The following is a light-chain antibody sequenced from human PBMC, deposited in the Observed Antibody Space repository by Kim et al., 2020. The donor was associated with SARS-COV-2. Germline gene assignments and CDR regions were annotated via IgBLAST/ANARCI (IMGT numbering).Light chain of an antibody. CDR2: GNS. J-gene: IGLJ2*01. Sequence: RGTLPCTGSSSNIGAGYDVHWYQQLPGTAPKLLIYGNSNRPSGVPDRFSGSKSGTSASLAITGLQAEDEADYYCQSYDSSLSGVVFGGGTQLTVL. V-gene: IGLV1-40*01. CDR1: SSNIGAGYD. CDR3: QSYDSSLSGVV.